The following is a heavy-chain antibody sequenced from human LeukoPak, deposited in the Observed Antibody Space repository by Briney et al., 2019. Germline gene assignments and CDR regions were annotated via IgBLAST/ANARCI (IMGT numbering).Heavy chain of an antibody. V-gene: IGHV3-21*01. J-gene: IGHJ4*02. CDR3: ARDRFGVVTAISDY. CDR1: GFTFSSYS. Sequence: GGSLRLSCAASGFTFSSYSINWVRQAPGKGLEWVSSISSSSGYIYYADSVKGRFTISRDNAKNSLYLQMNSLRAEDTAVYYCARDRFGVVTAISDYWGQGTLVTVSS. D-gene: IGHD2-21*02. CDR2: ISSSSGYI.